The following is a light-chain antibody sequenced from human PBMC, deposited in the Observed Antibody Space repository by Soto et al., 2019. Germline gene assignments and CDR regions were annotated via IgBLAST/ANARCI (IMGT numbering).Light chain of an antibody. CDR3: QQLNSYPRT. CDR1: QGISSY. V-gene: IGKV1-9*01. J-gene: IGKJ2*02. Sequence: IQLTQSPSSLSASVGDRVTITCRASQGISSYLAWYQQKPGKAPKLLIYAASTLQSGVPSRFSGSESGTDVPLTIRSLQPEDFATYYCQQLNSYPRTFGQGTKLEIK. CDR2: AAS.